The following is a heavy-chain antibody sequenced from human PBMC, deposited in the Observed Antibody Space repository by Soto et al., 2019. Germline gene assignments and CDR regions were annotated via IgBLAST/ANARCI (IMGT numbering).Heavy chain of an antibody. J-gene: IGHJ5*02. V-gene: IGHV3-23*01. D-gene: IGHD6-19*01. CDR2: IRVGGGDT. Sequence: EVRLLESGGGLAQPGGSRRLSCAASGFTFSNSAMNWVRQAPGKGLEWVSSIRVGGGDTFYADSVRGRFTVSRDISRNTLYLQMNSLRAEDTAIYYCAKCSVGTVRTSGWCNWFDPWGQGTLVTVSS. CDR1: GFTFSNSA. CDR3: AKCSVGTVRTSGWCNWFDP.